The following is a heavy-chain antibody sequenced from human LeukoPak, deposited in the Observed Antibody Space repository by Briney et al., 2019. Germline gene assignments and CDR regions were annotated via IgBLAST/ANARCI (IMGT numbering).Heavy chain of an antibody. J-gene: IGHJ4*02. D-gene: IGHD2-15*01. CDR3: SSGGWLDI. V-gene: IGHV3-7*01. CDR1: GFTFNNYW. Sequence: GGSLRLSCAASGFTFNNYWMTWVRHAPGKGLEWVANIKQDGSEEIYVDCVKGRFAISRDNAKNSLFLPMNSLRAEDTVVYYCSSGGWLDIWGQGTLVTVSS. CDR2: IKQDGSEE.